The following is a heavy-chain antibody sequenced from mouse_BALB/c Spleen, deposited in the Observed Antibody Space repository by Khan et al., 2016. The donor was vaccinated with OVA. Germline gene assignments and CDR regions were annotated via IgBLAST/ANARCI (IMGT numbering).Heavy chain of an antibody. CDR2: ISGDSSTI. CDR1: GFTFSSFG. Sequence: EVELVESGGGLVQPGGSRKLSCAASGFTFSSFGMHWVRQAPEKGLDWVAYISGDSSTIYYTDTVKGRFTISRDNPKNTLFLQMTSLRSEDTAMFYSARSYFYGYYLDQWGQGTTLTVSS. V-gene: IGHV5-17*02. D-gene: IGHD1-1*01. J-gene: IGHJ2*01. CDR3: ARSYFYGYYLDQ.